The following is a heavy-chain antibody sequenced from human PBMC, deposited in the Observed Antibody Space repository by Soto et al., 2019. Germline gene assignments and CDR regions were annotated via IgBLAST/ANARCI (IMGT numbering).Heavy chain of an antibody. V-gene: IGHV3-11*05. J-gene: IGHJ6*02. D-gene: IGHD2-15*01. CDR3: ARTDIVVVVDYGIDV. Sequence: QVQLVESGGGLVKPGGSLRLSCAASGFTFSDYYMSWIRQAPGKGLECVSYISSSSSYTNYADSVKGRFTISRDNAKNSLYLLRSSLRAEDTAVYCCARTDIVVVVDYGIDVWGQGTTVTVSS. CDR2: ISSSSSYT. CDR1: GFTFSDYY.